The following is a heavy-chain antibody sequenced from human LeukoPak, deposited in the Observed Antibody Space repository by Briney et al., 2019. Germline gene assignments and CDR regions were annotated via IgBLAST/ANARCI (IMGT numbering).Heavy chain of an antibody. Sequence: ASVKLSCKASGYTFTSYDINWVRQATGQGLEWMGWMNPNSGNTGYAQKFQGGVTMTRNTSISTAYMELSSLRSEDTAVYYCAGGISGYDQFDYWGQGTLVTVSS. V-gene: IGHV1-8*01. CDR2: MNPNSGNT. CDR1: GYTFTSYD. D-gene: IGHD5-12*01. J-gene: IGHJ4*02. CDR3: AGGISGYDQFDY.